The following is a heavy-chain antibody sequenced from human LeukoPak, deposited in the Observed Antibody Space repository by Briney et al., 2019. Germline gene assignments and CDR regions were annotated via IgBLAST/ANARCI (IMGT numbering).Heavy chain of an antibody. Sequence: ASVKVSCKASGYTFTSYAMNWVRQAPGQGLEWMGWINTNTGSPTYAQGFTGRFVFSLDTSVSTAYLQISSLKAEDTAVYYCARAYCSSTSCYPVDYWGQGTLVTVSS. D-gene: IGHD2-2*01. V-gene: IGHV7-4-1*02. CDR3: ARAYCSSTSCYPVDY. J-gene: IGHJ4*02. CDR2: INTNTGSP. CDR1: GYTFTSYA.